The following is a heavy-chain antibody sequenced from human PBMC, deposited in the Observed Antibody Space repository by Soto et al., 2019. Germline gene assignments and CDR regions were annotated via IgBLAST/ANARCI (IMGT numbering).Heavy chain of an antibody. CDR2: IIPMFGKP. Sequence: QVQLVQSGAEVREPGSSVKVSCEASGGTFRSYAINWVRQAPGQGLEWMGGIIPMFGKPNYAEKFLGRVSISPQDSTRTAYMAVPRLKYENTTLYYRARSVELNSFYGIHVPGLATTVPVSS. CDR1: GGTFRSYA. CDR3: ARSVELNSFYGIHV. J-gene: IGHJ6*02. D-gene: IGHD1-26*01. V-gene: IGHV1-69*01.